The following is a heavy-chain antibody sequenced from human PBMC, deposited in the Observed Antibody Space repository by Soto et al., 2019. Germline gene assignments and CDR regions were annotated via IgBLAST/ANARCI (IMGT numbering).Heavy chain of an antibody. V-gene: IGHV1-69*02. CDR1: GGTFSSYT. CDR3: AIDYYDSSGYPGY. CDR2: IIPILGIA. J-gene: IGHJ4*02. D-gene: IGHD3-22*01. Sequence: SVKVSCKASGGTFSSYTISWVRQAPGQGLEWMGRIIPILGIANYAQKFQGRVTITADKSTSTAYMELSSLRSEDTAVYYCAIDYYDSSGYPGYWGQGTLVTVSS.